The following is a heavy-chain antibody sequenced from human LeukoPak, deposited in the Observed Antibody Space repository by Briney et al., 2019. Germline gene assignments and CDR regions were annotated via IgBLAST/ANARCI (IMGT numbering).Heavy chain of an antibody. J-gene: IGHJ1*01. Sequence: GGSLRLSCAASGFTVSSNYMSLVRQAPGKVLEWVSVIYSGGSTYYADSVKGRFTISRDNSKNTLYLKMNSLRAEDTAAYYCARDRVVGATLEYFQHWGQGTLVTVSS. CDR2: IYSGGST. CDR1: GFTVSSNY. V-gene: IGHV3-66*01. CDR3: ARDRVVGATLEYFQH. D-gene: IGHD1-26*01.